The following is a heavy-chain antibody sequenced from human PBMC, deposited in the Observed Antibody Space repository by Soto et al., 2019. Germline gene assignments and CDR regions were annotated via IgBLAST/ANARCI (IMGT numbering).Heavy chain of an antibody. D-gene: IGHD3-10*01. J-gene: IGHJ6*02. Sequence: PSETLSLTCTVSGGSISSAYWSWIRQPAGKGLEWIGRIYPSGTTNYKPSLRSRLTLSRDASKNQFSLSLRSVTAADTAVYFCARDDYGSAGMDVWGQGTTVTVSS. CDR3: ARDDYGSAGMDV. V-gene: IGHV4-4*07. CDR2: IYPSGTT. CDR1: GGSISSAY.